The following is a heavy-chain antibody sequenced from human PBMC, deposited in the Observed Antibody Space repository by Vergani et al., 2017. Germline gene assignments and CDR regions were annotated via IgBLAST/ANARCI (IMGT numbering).Heavy chain of an antibody. Sequence: QVQLQQWGAGLLKPSETLSLTCAVYGGSFSGYYWSWIRQPPGKGPEWIGEINHSGSTNYNPSLKSRVTISVDTSKNQFSLKLSSVTAADTAVYYCARGRSIAARIAYFDYWGQGTLVTVSS. J-gene: IGHJ4*02. CDR2: INHSGST. V-gene: IGHV4-34*01. D-gene: IGHD6-6*01. CDR1: GGSFSGYY. CDR3: ARGRSIAARIAYFDY.